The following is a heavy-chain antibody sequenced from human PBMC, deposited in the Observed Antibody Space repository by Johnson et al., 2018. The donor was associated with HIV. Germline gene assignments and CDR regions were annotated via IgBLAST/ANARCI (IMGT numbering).Heavy chain of an antibody. CDR3: VKDIDLYQGGGFDL. D-gene: IGHD3-9*01. Sequence: EVQLVESGGGVVQHGRSLRLSCAASGFTFSGYAMSWVRQAPGKGLDWVSAISGSGGSTYYADYVKGRFTISRDNSKNTLYMQLNSLRPEDTALYYFVKDIDLYQGGGFDLWGQGTMVTVSS. V-gene: IGHV3-23*04. CDR1: GFTFSGYA. CDR2: ISGSGGST. J-gene: IGHJ3*01.